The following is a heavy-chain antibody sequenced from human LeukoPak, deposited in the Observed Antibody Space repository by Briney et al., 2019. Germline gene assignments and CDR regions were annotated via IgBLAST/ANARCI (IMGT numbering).Heavy chain of an antibody. D-gene: IGHD3-10*01. CDR1: GFTFSSYS. V-gene: IGHV3-21*04. CDR3: ATGVDMIWFALQS. CDR2: ISSSSSYI. Sequence: GGSLRLSCAASGFTFSSYSMNWVRQAPGKGLEWVSSISSSSSYIYYADSVKGRFTISRDNAKNSLYLQMNRLNSDDTAVYYCATGVDMIWFALQSWGQGTLVSVPS. J-gene: IGHJ5*02.